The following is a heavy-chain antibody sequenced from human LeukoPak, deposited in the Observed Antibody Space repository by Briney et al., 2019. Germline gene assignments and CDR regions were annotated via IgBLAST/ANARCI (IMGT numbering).Heavy chain of an antibody. J-gene: IGHJ4*02. CDR2: IYQTGYA. Sequence: PSETLSLTCDVSGVSISSSNWWSWVRQPPGKGLEWIGEIYQTGYANYNPSLRSRVDISIDKSKNQFSLRVTSVSAADTAVYYCARVGDSSSEIDNWGQGTLSIVSS. CDR3: ARVGDSSSEIDN. V-gene: IGHV4/OR15-8*02. CDR1: GVSISSSNW. D-gene: IGHD6-13*01.